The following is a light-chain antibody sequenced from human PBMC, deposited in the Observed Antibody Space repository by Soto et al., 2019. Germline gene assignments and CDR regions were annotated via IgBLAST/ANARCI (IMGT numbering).Light chain of an antibody. CDR2: EVS. J-gene: IGLJ2*01. V-gene: IGLV2-14*01. Sequence: QSALTQPASVSGSPGQSITISCTGTSSDVGAYNFVSWYQQHPGKPPKLMIYEVSNRPTGVSNRFSGYKSGNTASLTISGLQAGDEVDYYCSSYTSSSTRVFGGGTKLTVL. CDR1: SSDVGAYNF. CDR3: SSYTSSSTRV.